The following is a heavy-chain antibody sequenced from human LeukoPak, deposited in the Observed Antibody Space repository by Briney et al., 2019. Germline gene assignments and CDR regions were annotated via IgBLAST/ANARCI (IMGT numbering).Heavy chain of an antibody. D-gene: IGHD6-19*01. CDR2: ISAYNGNT. CDR3: ARVSGIAVAGNDAFDI. J-gene: IGHJ3*02. Sequence: ASVKVSCKASGYTFTSYGISWVRQAPGRGLEWVGWISAYNGNTNYAQKLQGRVTMTTDTSTSTAYMELRSLRSDDTAVYYCARVSGIAVAGNDAFDIWGQGTMVTVSS. CDR1: GYTFTSYG. V-gene: IGHV1-18*01.